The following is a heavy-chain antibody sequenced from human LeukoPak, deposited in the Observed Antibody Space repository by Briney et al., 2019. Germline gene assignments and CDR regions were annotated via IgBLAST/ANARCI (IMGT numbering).Heavy chain of an antibody. D-gene: IGHD2-2*01. CDR2: INPNSGGT. CDR3: AIGLGYCSSTSCSLTRAFDI. CDR1: GYTFTGYY. J-gene: IGHJ3*02. Sequence: ASVKVSCKASGYTFTGYYMHWVRQAPGQGLEWMGWINPNSGGTNYAQKFQGRVTMTRDTSISTAYMELSRLRSDDTAVYYCAIGLGYCSSTSCSLTRAFDIWGQGTMVTVSS. V-gene: IGHV1-2*02.